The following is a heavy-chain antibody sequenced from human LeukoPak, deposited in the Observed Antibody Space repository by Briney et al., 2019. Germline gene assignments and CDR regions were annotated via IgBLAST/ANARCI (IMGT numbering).Heavy chain of an antibody. CDR1: GFTFSSYG. CDR2: ISGSGGST. J-gene: IGHJ4*02. D-gene: IGHD3-3*01. CDR3: ARDEIQEWLLHRIRLPFDY. V-gene: IGHV3-23*01. Sequence: GGSLRLSCAASGFTFSSYGMSWVRQAPGKGLEWVSAISGSGGSTYYADSVKGRFTISRDNAKNSLYLQMNSLRAEDTAVYYCARDEIQEWLLHRIRLPFDYWGQGTLVTVSS.